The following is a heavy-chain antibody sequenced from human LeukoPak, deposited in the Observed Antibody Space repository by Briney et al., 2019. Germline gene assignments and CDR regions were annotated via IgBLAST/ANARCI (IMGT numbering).Heavy chain of an antibody. CDR1: GVSISSSSYY. CDR3: ARDTRIQRGMDV. Sequence: SETLSLTCTVSGVSISSSSYYWGWIRQPPGKGLEWIGSIYYSGSTYYNPSLKSRVTISVDTSKNQFSLKLSSVTAADTAVYFCARDTRIQRGMDVWGKGTTVTVSS. D-gene: IGHD6-25*01. CDR2: IYYSGST. J-gene: IGHJ6*04. V-gene: IGHV4-39*07.